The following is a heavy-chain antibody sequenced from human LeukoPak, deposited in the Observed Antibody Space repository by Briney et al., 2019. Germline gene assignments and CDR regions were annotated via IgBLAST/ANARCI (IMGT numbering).Heavy chain of an antibody. V-gene: IGHV3-48*01. D-gene: IGHD5-12*01. CDR2: ISSDSGTI. Sequence: GGSLRLSCAASGFVFSSYAMNWVRQAPGKGLEWISYISSDSGTIYYADSMKGRFTISRDNARNSLYLQMNSLRAEDTALYYCAKADRLRGYDYWGQGTLVTVSS. CDR1: GFVFSSYA. CDR3: AKADRLRGYDY. J-gene: IGHJ4*02.